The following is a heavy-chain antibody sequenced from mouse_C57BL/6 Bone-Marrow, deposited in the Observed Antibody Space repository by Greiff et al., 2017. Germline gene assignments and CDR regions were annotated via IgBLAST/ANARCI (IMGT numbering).Heavy chain of an antibody. CDR3: ARHRCFDV. V-gene: IGHV5-6*01. J-gene: IGHJ1*03. CDR2: ISSGGGYT. Sequence: DVQLVESGGDLVKPGGSLKLSCAASGFTFSSYGMSWVRQTPDKRLEWVATISSGGGYTYYPDSVKGQFTISRYKAKNTLYLQMSRLKSEDTAICYCARHRCFDVWGTGTTVTVSS. CDR1: GFTFSSYG.